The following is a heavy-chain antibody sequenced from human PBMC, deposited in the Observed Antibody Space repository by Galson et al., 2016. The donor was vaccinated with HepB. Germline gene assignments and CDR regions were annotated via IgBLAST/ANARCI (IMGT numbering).Heavy chain of an antibody. V-gene: IGHV3-30*18. CDR1: GFRFSSYG. D-gene: IGHD3-10*01. CDR2: ILYDGSKK. J-gene: IGHJ4*02. CDR3: AKDPYYYGSGIDLSFDY. Sequence: SLRLSCAASGFRFSSYGMHWVRQASGKGLEWVAVILYDGSKKYYADSVKGRFTISRDTSKNTLYLQMNSLRAEDTAVYYCAKDPYYYGSGIDLSFDYRGQGTLVTVSS.